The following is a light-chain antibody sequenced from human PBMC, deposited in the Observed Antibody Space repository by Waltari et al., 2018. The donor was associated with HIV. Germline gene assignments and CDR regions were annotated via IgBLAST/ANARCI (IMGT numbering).Light chain of an antibody. CDR3: QSYDSSLSGGDVV. V-gene: IGLV1-40*01. CDR2: GNS. Sequence: QSVLTQPPSVSGAPGQRVTISCTGSSPNFGAGYDVHCYQHLPGTAPKLLIYGNSNRPSGVPDRFSGSKSGTSASLAITGLQAEDEADYYCQSYDSSLSGGDVVFGGGTKLTVL. J-gene: IGLJ2*01. CDR1: SPNFGAGYD.